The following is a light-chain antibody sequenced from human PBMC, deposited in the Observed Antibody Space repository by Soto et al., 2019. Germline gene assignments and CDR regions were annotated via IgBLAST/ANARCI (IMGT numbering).Light chain of an antibody. J-gene: IGLJ1*01. CDR2: EVV. CDR1: KNDIGVYDF. V-gene: IGLV2-8*01. CDR3: KSYAGSNTYV. Sequence: QSALTQPPSASGSPGQSVTISCTGTKNDIGVYDFVSWYQHHPGKAPRLIIYEVVQRPSGVPERFSGSNSGNTASLTVSGHQAADEADYFCKSYAGSNTYVFGSGTKLTVL.